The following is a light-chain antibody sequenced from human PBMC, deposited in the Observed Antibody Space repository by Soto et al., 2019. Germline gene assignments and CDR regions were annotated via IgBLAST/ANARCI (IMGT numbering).Light chain of an antibody. CDR1: SSDVGGYNY. V-gene: IGLV2-14*01. Sequence: QSALTQPASVSGSPGQSITISCTGTSSDVGGYNYVSWYQQHPGKAPKLMIYEVSNRPSGVSNRFSGSKSGNTASRTISGLQAEDEADYYCSSYTSSSTLVVFGGGTKVTVL. CDR2: EVS. J-gene: IGLJ2*01. CDR3: SSYTSSSTLVV.